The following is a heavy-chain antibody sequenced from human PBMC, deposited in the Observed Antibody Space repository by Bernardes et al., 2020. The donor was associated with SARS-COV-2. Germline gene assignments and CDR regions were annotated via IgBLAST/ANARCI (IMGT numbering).Heavy chain of an antibody. J-gene: IGHJ4*02. V-gene: IGHV3-23*01. CDR1: TFTFANYA. D-gene: IGHD2-21*02. CDR2: ITRGGHI. CDR3: AKEPSSCGGGCYYLLDN. Sequence: WGSLRLSCASSTFTFANYAMCWVRQAPGKGLEWVSTITRGGHIYYADSVKGRFTISRDNPKNTLYLQMNSLTADDTAIYYCAKEPSSCGGGCYYLLDNWGQGTLVTVSS.